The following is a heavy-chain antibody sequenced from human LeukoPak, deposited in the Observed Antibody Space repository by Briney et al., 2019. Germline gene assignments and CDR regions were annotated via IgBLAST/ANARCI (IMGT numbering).Heavy chain of an antibody. CDR1: GFKFGSYG. Sequence: ASVKVSCKTSGFKFGSYGINWVRQAPGQGLEWMGWINTNTGSPSYAQGFTGRFVFSLDTSVSTTYLQISNLKTEDTAVYYCARQLGSGWYNFDYWGRGTLVTVSS. CDR3: ARQLGSGWYNFDY. J-gene: IGHJ4*02. D-gene: IGHD6-19*01. CDR2: INTNTGSP. V-gene: IGHV7-4-1*02.